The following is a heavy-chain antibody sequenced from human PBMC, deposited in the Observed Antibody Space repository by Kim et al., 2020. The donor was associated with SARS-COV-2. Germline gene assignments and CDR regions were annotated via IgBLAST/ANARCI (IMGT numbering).Heavy chain of an antibody. J-gene: IGHJ3*02. CDR2: IYYSGST. CDR1: GGSISSSSYY. Sequence: SETLSLTCTVSGGSISSSSYYWGWIRQPPGKGLEWIGSIYYSGSTYYNPSLKSRVTISVDTSKNQFSLKLSSVTAADTAVYYCARRALPSRYFDWLFMDDAFDIWGQGTMVTVSS. D-gene: IGHD3-9*01. V-gene: IGHV4-39*01. CDR3: ARRALPSRYFDWLFMDDAFDI.